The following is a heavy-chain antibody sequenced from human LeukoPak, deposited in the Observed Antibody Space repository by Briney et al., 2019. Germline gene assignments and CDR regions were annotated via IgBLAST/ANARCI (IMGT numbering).Heavy chain of an antibody. J-gene: IGHJ3*02. CDR1: GFTSSHYL. CDR2: IKTDGTET. D-gene: IGHD2-15*01. V-gene: IGHV3-7*01. Sequence: GESLRLFCAASGFTSSHYLMSWLRQAPPKGLDWVANIKTDGTETYYVDSVKGRFTMSKDNAKNTLYLQMDSLRAEDTAVYYCAREDMWAFDMWGQGTMVTVSS. CDR3: AREDMWAFDM.